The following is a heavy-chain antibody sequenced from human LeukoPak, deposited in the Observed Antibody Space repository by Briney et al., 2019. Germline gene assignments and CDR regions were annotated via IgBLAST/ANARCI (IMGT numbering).Heavy chain of an antibody. CDR2: ISDDGSNK. D-gene: IGHD3-3*01. CDR1: GFTFSSYA. J-gene: IGHJ3*01. V-gene: IGHV3-30*03. Sequence: GGSLRLSCAASGFTFSSYAMHWVRQAPGKGLEWVAVISDDGSNKYYGDSVKGRFTISRDNSKNTLYLQMNSLRAEDTAVYYCARSTLLITIFGVGTPEAFDFWGQGTMVTVSS. CDR3: ARSTLLITIFGVGTPEAFDF.